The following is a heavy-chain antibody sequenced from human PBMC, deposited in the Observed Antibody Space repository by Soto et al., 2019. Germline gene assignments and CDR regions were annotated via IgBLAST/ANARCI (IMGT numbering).Heavy chain of an antibody. CDR3: ALRSMAVVPEY. CDR2: LYYGRSA. D-gene: IGHD3-22*01. Sequence: SETLSLTCAVTGDSISSYNCMRTRQPPWKGLESIGFLYYGRSANYNPSLKSRFTLSVDTSTNQCSLTLISMTAADTAVYYCALRSMAVVPEYWGQGTLVT. CDR1: GDSISSYN. J-gene: IGHJ4*02. V-gene: IGHV4-59*01.